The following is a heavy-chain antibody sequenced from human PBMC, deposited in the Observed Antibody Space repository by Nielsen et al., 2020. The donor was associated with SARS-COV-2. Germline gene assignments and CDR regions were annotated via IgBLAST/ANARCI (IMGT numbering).Heavy chain of an antibody. CDR1: GFTFSNFA. D-gene: IGHD6-19*01. Sequence: GGSLRLSCAASGFTFSNFAMNWVRQAPGKGLEWVSTIGVSGGGTYYADSLKGRFTISRDNSKNTLYLQKNSLGADDTAIYYCTRRVAGGTMDVWGQGTTVTVSS. V-gene: IGHV3-23*01. CDR2: IGVSGGGT. J-gene: IGHJ6*02. CDR3: TRRVAGGTMDV.